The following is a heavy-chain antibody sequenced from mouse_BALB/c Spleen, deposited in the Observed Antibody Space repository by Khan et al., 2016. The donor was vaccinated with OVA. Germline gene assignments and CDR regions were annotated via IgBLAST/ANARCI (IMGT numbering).Heavy chain of an antibody. J-gene: IGHJ3*01. D-gene: IGHD2-14*01. Sequence: QVQLKQSGAELARPGASVKMSCKASGYTFTTYTIHWVKKRPGQGLEWIGYINPSNGYTNYNQKFKDKSTLTADKSSSTAYMQLSSLTSDYSAVYYCAREGAYYRSDGWFSYWGQGTLVTVSA. CDR1: GYTFTTYT. V-gene: IGHV1-4*01. CDR3: AREGAYYRSDGWFSY. CDR2: INPSNGYT.